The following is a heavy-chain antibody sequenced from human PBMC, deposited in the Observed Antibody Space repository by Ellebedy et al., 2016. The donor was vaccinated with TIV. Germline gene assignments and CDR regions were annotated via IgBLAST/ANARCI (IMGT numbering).Heavy chain of an antibody. CDR1: GFTFSSYA. V-gene: IGHV3-23*01. J-gene: IGHJ4*02. Sequence: PGGSLRLSCAASGFTFSSYAMSWVRQAPGKGLEWVSTISHTGSRTYYADSVEGRFTISRDTSKNTLYLQINSLRAEDQAIYYCAKGRGGGSDSSAPRYYFDYWGLGTLVTVSS. CDR3: AKGRGGGSDSSAPRYYFDY. D-gene: IGHD3-22*01. CDR2: ISHTGSRT.